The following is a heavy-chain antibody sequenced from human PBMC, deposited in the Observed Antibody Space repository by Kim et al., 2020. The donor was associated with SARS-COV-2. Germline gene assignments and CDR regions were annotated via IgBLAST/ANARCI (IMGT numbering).Heavy chain of an antibody. J-gene: IGHJ4*02. D-gene: IGHD2-8*01. Sequence: GGSLRLSCAASGFTFSSYAMSWVRQAPGKGLEWVSSISGSGGSRYYADSVKGRFTISRDNAKNTLYLQMNSLRAEDTAVYYCAKGRRVYAFDPDFWGQGTMVTVSS. V-gene: IGHV3-23*01. CDR2: ISGSGGSR. CDR3: AKGRRVYAFDPDF. CDR1: GFTFSSYA.